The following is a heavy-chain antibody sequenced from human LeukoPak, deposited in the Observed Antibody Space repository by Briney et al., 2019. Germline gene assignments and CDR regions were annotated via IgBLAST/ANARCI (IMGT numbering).Heavy chain of an antibody. CDR3: ARRLGAFDI. CDR2: IYPDDSNT. Sequence: GESLKISCKGSGYSFTNYWIGWVRQMPGKGLEWMGIIYPDDSNTKYSPSFQGLVTISAGESISTAYLQWSSLKASDTAMYYCARRLGAFDIWGQGTMVTVSS. J-gene: IGHJ3*02. CDR1: GYSFTNYW. V-gene: IGHV5-51*01. D-gene: IGHD6-6*01.